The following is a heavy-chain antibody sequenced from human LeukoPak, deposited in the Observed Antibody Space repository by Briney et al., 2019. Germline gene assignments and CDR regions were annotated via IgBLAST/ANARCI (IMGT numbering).Heavy chain of an antibody. CDR3: ARASGSYQNFDY. Sequence: GGSLRLSCAASGFTFSSYSMNWVRQAPGKGLEWVSYIISSSSTIYYADSVKGRFTISRDNAKNSLYLQMNSLRVEDTAVYYCARASGSYQNFDYWGQGTLVTVSS. D-gene: IGHD1-26*01. V-gene: IGHV3-48*04. CDR2: IISSSSTI. CDR1: GFTFSSYS. J-gene: IGHJ4*02.